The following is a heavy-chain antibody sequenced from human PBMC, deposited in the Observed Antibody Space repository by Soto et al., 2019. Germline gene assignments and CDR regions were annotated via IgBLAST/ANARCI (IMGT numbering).Heavy chain of an antibody. Sequence: EVQLVESGGGLVQPGGSLRLSCAASGVTFSSYWMRWVRQAPGKGLEWVANIKQDGSEKYYVDSVKGRFTISRDNAKNSLYLQMNSLRAEDTAVYYCASGITMIVVVSDAFDLWGQGTMVTVSS. V-gene: IGHV3-7*05. D-gene: IGHD3-22*01. CDR2: IKQDGSEK. CDR3: ASGITMIVVVSDAFDL. J-gene: IGHJ3*01. CDR1: GVTFSSYW.